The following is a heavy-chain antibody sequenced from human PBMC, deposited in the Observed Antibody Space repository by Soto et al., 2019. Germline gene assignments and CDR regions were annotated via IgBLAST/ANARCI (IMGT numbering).Heavy chain of an antibody. V-gene: IGHV1-69*01. CDR1: GGTFNSYD. CDR2: IIPIVETP. J-gene: IGHJ5*02. D-gene: IGHD3-22*01. Sequence: QVQLVQSGAEVKKPGSSMKVSCKASGGTFNSYDINWVRQAPGQGLEWMGGIIPIVETPKYAQKFQGRVTITADESTNTVYMELGSLRSEDTAMYYCARVSRSNYYDASGFFKDNWFDPWGQGTLVTVSS. CDR3: ARVSRSNYYDASGFFKDNWFDP.